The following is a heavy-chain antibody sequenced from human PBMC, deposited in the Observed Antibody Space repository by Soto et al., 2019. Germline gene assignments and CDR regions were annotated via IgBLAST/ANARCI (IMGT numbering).Heavy chain of an antibody. CDR2: IGSSSNVI. CDR1: GFTFSNYG. D-gene: IGHD3-10*01. Sequence: HPGGSLRLSCAASGFTFSNYGMNWVRQAPGKGLEWVSYIGSSSNVIHYADSVKGRFTISRDDAKNSLYLQMNSLRDEDTSVYYCAKFRGFDYGPFDYWGQGALVTVSS. V-gene: IGHV3-48*02. J-gene: IGHJ4*02. CDR3: AKFRGFDYGPFDY.